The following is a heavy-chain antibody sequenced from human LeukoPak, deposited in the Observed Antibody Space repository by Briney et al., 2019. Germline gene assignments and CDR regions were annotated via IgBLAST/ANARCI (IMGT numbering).Heavy chain of an antibody. V-gene: IGHV4-59*01. D-gene: IGHD3-10*01. CDR2: IYYSGTT. Sequence: SETLSLTCTVSGGSISSYYWGWIRQPPGKGLEWIGYIYYSGTTNYNPYLKSRVTISVDTSKNLFSMKLRSVTAADTAVYYCARGGWSAFDIWGRGTMVTVSS. J-gene: IGHJ3*02. CDR1: GGSISSYY. CDR3: ARGGWSAFDI.